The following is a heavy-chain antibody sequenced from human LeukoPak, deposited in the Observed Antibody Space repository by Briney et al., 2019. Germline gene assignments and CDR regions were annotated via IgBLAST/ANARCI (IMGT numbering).Heavy chain of an antibody. J-gene: IGHJ4*02. D-gene: IGHD3-22*01. V-gene: IGHV1-69*04. CDR3: ARLGDSSAVDY. CDR2: IIPILGIA. CDR1: GGTFSSYA. Sequence: SVKVSCKASGGTFSSYAISWVRQAPGQGLEWMGRIIPILGIANYAQKFQGRVTITADKSTSTAYMELSSLRSEDTAVHYCARLGDSSAVDYWGQGTLVTVSS.